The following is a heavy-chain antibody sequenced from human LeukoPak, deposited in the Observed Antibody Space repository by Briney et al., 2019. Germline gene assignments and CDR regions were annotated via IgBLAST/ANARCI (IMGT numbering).Heavy chain of an antibody. Sequence: GGSLRLSCAASGFTVSSNYMSWVRQAPGKGLEWVSVIYSGGSTYYADSVKGRFTISRDNSKNTLYLQMNSLRAEDTAVYYCASYQDSSCFLGYYFGMDGLGKGATVTVSS. CDR1: GFTVSSNY. D-gene: IGHD6-19*01. J-gene: IGHJ6*01. CDR3: ASYQDSSCFLGYYFGMDG. CDR2: IYSGGST. V-gene: IGHV3-53*01.